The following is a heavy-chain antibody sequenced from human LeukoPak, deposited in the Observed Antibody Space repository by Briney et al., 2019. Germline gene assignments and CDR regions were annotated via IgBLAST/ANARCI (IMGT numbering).Heavy chain of an antibody. V-gene: IGHV1-18*01. CDR2: ISAYNGNT. CDR3: ARAGFGIRGSPSPFDP. CDR1: GYTFTSYG. J-gene: IGHJ5*02. D-gene: IGHD3-10*01. Sequence: ASAKVSCKASGYTFTSYGISWVRQAPGQGLEWMGWISAYNGNTNYAQKLQGRVTMTTDTSTSTAYMELRSLRSDDTAVYYCARAGFGIRGSPSPFDPWGQGTLVTVSS.